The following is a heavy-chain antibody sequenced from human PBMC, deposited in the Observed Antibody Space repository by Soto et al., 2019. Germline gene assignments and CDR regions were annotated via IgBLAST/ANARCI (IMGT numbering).Heavy chain of an antibody. CDR2: IFSNDEK. V-gene: IGHV2-26*01. Sequence: QVTLKESGPVLVKPTETLTLTCTVSGFSLSNARMGVSWIRQPPGKALEWLAHIFSNDEKSYSTSLKSRLTISKDTSKSQVVLTMTNMDPVDTATYYCARISRTYSSSWESDYWGQGTLVTVSS. CDR1: GFSLSNARMG. D-gene: IGHD6-13*01. CDR3: ARISRTYSSSWESDY. J-gene: IGHJ4*02.